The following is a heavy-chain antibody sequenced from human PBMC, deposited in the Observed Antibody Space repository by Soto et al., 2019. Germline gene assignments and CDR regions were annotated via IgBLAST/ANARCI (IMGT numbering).Heavy chain of an antibody. V-gene: IGHV4-34*01. D-gene: IGHD1-26*01. Sequence: SETLSLTCAVYGGSFSGYYWSWIRQPPGKGLEWIGEINHSGSTNYNPSLKSRVTISVDTSKNQFSLKLSSVTAADTAVYYCAMPRYLGEHDPFDIWGQGTMVTVSS. CDR3: AMPRYLGEHDPFDI. CDR2: INHSGST. J-gene: IGHJ3*02. CDR1: GGSFSGYY.